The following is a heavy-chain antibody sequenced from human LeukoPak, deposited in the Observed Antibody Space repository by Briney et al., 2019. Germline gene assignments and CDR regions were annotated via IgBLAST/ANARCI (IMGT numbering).Heavy chain of an antibody. D-gene: IGHD3-22*01. V-gene: IGHV3-23*01. J-gene: IGHJ3*02. Sequence: GGSLRLSCAASGFTFSSYAMSWVRQAPGKGLEWVSAISGSGVTTYYVDSLKGRFTISTHTSTNTLYLQMNSLRCEDMAVYYCAKENRIVVRDAFDIWGQGTMLTVSS. CDR1: GFTFSSYA. CDR2: ISGSGVTT. CDR3: AKENRIVVRDAFDI.